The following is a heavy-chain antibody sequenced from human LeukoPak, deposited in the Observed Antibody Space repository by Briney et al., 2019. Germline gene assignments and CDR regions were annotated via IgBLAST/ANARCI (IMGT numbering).Heavy chain of an antibody. J-gene: IGHJ4*02. Sequence: GGSLRPSCAASGFTFSDHEMTLVRQAPGKGLEWISYISTNGDVIYYSDSVKGRFTISRDNAKNSLYLQMNSLRAEDTAVYFCARDYYGDDHWGQGTLVTVSS. CDR1: GFTFSDHE. CDR3: ARDYYGDDH. CDR2: ISTNGDVI. D-gene: IGHD3-10*01. V-gene: IGHV3-48*03.